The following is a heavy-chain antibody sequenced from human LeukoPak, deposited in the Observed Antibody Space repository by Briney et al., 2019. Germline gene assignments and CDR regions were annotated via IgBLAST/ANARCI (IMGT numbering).Heavy chain of an antibody. CDR1: GYTFTSYY. CDR3: ARDLPLAQNMIPVLWD. CDR2: INPSGGST. D-gene: IGHD2/OR15-2a*01. J-gene: IGHJ4*02. V-gene: IGHV1-46*01. Sequence: ASVKVSCKASGYTFTSYYIHWVRQAHGQGLEWMGIINPSGGSTNYAQKFQGRVTMTRDTSTSTVYMELSSLRSEDSAVYYCARDLPLAQNMIPVLWDWGQGTLVTVSS.